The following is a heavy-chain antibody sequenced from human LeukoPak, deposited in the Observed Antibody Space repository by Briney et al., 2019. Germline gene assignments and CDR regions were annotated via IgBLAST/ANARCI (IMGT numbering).Heavy chain of an antibody. V-gene: IGHV3-21*01. CDR1: GFTFSSYR. Sequence: GGSLRLSCAASGFTFSSYRMNWVRQAPGKGLEWVSSISSSSSYIYYADSVKGRFTISRDNAKNSLYLQMNSLRAEDTAVYYCARTTRVLSVPVFDYWGQGTLVTVSS. CDR3: ARTTRVLSVPVFDY. D-gene: IGHD1-1*01. CDR2: ISSSSSYI. J-gene: IGHJ4*02.